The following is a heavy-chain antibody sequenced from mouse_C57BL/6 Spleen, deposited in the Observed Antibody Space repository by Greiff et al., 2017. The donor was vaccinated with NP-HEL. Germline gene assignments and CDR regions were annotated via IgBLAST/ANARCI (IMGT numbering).Heavy chain of an antibody. J-gene: IGHJ4*01. CDR2: ISDGGSYT. V-gene: IGHV5-4*03. CDR1: GFTFSSYA. Sequence: EVKLVESGGGLVKPGGSLKLSCAASGFTFSSYAMSWVRQTPEKRLEWVATISDGGSYTYYPDNVKGRFPISRDNAKNNLYLQMSHLKSEDTAMYYCARDYYYAMGDWGQGTSVTVSS. CDR3: ARDYYYAMGD.